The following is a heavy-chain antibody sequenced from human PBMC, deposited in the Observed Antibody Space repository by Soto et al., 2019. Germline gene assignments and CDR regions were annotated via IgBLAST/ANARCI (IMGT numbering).Heavy chain of an antibody. J-gene: IGHJ6*02. CDR3: AKGSGVYGMDV. Sequence: EVQLLESGGGLVQPWGSLRLSFSASGFTFSNYAMTWVRQAPGKGLEWVSGISVSGGSTYYADSVKGRFTISRDNSKNTLYLQMNSLRAEDTAVYYCAKGSGVYGMDVWGQGTTVTVSS. D-gene: IGHD2-15*01. CDR1: GFTFSNYA. CDR2: ISVSGGST. V-gene: IGHV3-23*01.